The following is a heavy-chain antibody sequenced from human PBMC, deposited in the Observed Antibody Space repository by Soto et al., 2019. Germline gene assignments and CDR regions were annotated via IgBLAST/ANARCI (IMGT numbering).Heavy chain of an antibody. CDR1: GGTISRYY. D-gene: IGHD2-21*02. V-gene: IGHV4-59*01. J-gene: IGHJ6*02. CDR3: ARDLWGYCGTDCYPLDV. Sequence: QVQLQESGPGLVKPSETLSLTCTVSGGTISRYYWSWIRQPPGKGLEWIGYMYNTGSTVYNPSFMCRVTISVDTSNNQFSLKLSSVTAVDTAVYYCARDLWGYCGTDCYPLDVWGQGTTVTVSS. CDR2: MYNTGST.